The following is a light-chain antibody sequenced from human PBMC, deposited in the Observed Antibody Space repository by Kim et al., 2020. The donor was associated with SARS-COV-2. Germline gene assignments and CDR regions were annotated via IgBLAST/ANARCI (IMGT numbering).Light chain of an antibody. CDR1: QSVSSSY. V-gene: IGKV3-20*01. CDR2: GAS. CDR3: QQYGSSPDT. J-gene: IGKJ5*01. Sequence: ESVLTQSPGTLSLSPGERATLSCRASQSVSSSYLAWYQQKPGQAPRLLIYGASSRATGIPDRFKGTGSETDFTLTITRLEPGDFGVYYCQQYGSSPDTFGQRTRLEIK.